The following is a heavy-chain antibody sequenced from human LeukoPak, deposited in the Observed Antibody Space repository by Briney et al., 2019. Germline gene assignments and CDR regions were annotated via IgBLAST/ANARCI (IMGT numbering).Heavy chain of an antibody. CDR2: VSGSGGRS. CDR1: GFTFNTYA. J-gene: IGHJ5*02. Sequence: GGSLRLSCAASGFTFNTYAMHWVRQAPGKGLEGVAHVSGSGGRSYYADSVKGRFTISRDNSNNTIHLQVNSLRAEDTAVYYCAKGPNSGAYHPWGQGTLVIVSS. CDR3: AKGPNSGAYHP. V-gene: IGHV3-23*01. D-gene: IGHD1-26*01.